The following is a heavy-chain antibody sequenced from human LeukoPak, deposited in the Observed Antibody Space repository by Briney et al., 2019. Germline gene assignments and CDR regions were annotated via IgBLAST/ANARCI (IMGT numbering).Heavy chain of an antibody. CDR3: ARDRHESSKPNDAFVI. CDR1: GGSISSYY. CDR2: IYYTGAT. D-gene: IGHD4-11*01. V-gene: IGHV4-59*01. Sequence: SETLSLTCSVSGGSISSYYWSWVRQPPGKRLEWIGYIYYTGATYSNPSLESRVTVSIYTSKRQLSLELRSVTAADTAVCFCARDRHESSKPNDAFVIWGEGRMVTVSS. J-gene: IGHJ3*02.